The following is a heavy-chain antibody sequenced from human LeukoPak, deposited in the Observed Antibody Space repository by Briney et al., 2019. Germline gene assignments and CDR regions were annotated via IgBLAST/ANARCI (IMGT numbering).Heavy chain of an antibody. V-gene: IGHV1-2*06. Sequence: EASLKLSCKASGYTFTGCWMHWVRQAPGKGLEWVGRINTDGGGTTSADDVKGRVTMTRDTAKNTVDMEMTRLRAEDTAVYYCKGGRLIAGRLMELWGPGTTVTVSS. D-gene: IGHD6-6*01. J-gene: IGHJ6*02. CDR2: INTDGGGT. CDR1: GYTFTGCW. CDR3: KGGRLIAGRLMEL.